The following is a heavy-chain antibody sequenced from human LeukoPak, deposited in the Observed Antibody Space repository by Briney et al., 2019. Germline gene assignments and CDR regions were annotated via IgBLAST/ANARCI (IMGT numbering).Heavy chain of an antibody. D-gene: IGHD2-2*01. J-gene: IGHJ4*02. Sequence: HPGGSLRLSCAASGFTFSSYAMSWVRQAPGKGLEWVSAISGSGGSTYYADSVKGRFTISRDNAKNSLYLQMSSLRAEDTAVYYCARNLPAVDYWGQGTLVTVPS. CDR1: GFTFSSYA. CDR3: ARNLPAVDY. CDR2: ISGSGGST. V-gene: IGHV3-23*01.